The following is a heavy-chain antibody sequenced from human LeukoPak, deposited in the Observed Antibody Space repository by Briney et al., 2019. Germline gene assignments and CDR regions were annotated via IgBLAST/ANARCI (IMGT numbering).Heavy chain of an antibody. CDR3: ARAYYYGSGSYFYFDY. Sequence: GASVKVSCKASRGTFSIYAISWVRQAPGQGLEWMGGIIPIFGTANYAQKFQGRVTITTDESTSTAYMELSSPRSEDTAVYYCARAYYYGSGSYFYFDYWGQGTLVTVSS. CDR1: RGTFSIYA. J-gene: IGHJ4*02. V-gene: IGHV1-69*05. CDR2: IIPIFGTA. D-gene: IGHD3-10*01.